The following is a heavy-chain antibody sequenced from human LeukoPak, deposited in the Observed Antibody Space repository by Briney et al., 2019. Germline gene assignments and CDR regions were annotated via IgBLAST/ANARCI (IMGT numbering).Heavy chain of an antibody. D-gene: IGHD3-16*01. Sequence: PGGSLRLSCAASGFTFSIYWMHWVRQAPGKGLVWVSRISSEGSSTTYADSVKGRFTISRDNAKDTLYLQMNSLRAGDTAVYYCARGENTYIDYWGQGTLVTVSS. CDR1: GFTFSIYW. J-gene: IGHJ4*02. CDR3: ARGENTYIDY. CDR2: ISSEGSST. V-gene: IGHV3-74*01.